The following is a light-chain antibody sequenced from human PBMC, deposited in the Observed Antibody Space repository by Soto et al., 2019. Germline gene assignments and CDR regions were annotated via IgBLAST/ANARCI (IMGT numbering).Light chain of an antibody. V-gene: IGKV3-15*01. CDR1: QTVSSN. CDR2: DTS. J-gene: IGKJ2*02. CDR3: QQYDNWPPCT. Sequence: EIILTQSPDTLSLSPGERATLSCRASQTVSSNYLAWCQQRPGQAPRLLIYDTSTRATGVPARFSGSGSGTEFSLTISSLQSEDFAVYYCQQYDNWPPCTFGQGTKLEVK.